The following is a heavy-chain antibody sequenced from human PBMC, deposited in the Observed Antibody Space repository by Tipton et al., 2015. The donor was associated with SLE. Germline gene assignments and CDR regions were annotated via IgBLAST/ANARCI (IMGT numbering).Heavy chain of an antibody. CDR2: INSDGSHT. CDR1: GFTFSIYW. V-gene: IGHV3-74*01. D-gene: IGHD4-23*01. J-gene: IGHJ4*02. CDR3: VRERSTVGDY. Sequence: SLRLSCAASGFTFSIYWMHWVRQVPGKGLEWVSRINSDGSHTDYADSVKGRFTMSRDNAKNTLLLQMNSLRAEDSAVYYCVRERSTVGDYWGQGKVVTVSS.